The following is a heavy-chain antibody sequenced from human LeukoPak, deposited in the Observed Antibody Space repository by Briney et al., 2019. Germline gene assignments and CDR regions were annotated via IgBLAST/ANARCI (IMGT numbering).Heavy chain of an antibody. CDR1: GIRFSDYY. CDR3: ASGIGMAATGGNY. Sequence: GGSLRLSCGAPGIRFSDYYMSWIRQAPGKGLEWVSSISSSSSYIYYADSLKGRFTISRDNAKNSLYLQMNSLRAEDTAVYYCASGIGMAATGGNYWGQGTLVTVSS. V-gene: IGHV3-21*01. J-gene: IGHJ4*02. D-gene: IGHD6-19*01. CDR2: ISSSSSYI.